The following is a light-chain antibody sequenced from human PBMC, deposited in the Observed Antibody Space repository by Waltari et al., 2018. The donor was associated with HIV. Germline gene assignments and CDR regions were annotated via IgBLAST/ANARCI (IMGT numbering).Light chain of an antibody. Sequence: EIVMTQSPATLYVSPGDRTILSCRASQSVTSNLAWYKQKPGQAPRLLIHSASTRATGIPARFSGGGSGTDFTLTITSLQSEDSGFYYCQQYNDWPPLTFGGGTKVEI. V-gene: IGKV3-15*01. CDR1: QSVTSN. CDR2: SAS. J-gene: IGKJ4*01. CDR3: QQYNDWPPLT.